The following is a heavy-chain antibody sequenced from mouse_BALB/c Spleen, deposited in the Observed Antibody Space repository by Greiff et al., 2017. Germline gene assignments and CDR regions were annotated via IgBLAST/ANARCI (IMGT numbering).Heavy chain of an antibody. CDR3: TRGDPLAY. V-gene: IGHV1-15*01. CDR1: GYTFTDYE. J-gene: IGHJ3*01. CDR2: IDPETGGT. Sequence: SGAELVRPGASVTLSCKASGYTFTDYEMHWVKQTPVHGLEWIGAIDPETGGTAYNQKFKGKATLTADKSSSTAYMELRSLTSEDSAVYYCTRGDPLAYWGQGTLVTVSA.